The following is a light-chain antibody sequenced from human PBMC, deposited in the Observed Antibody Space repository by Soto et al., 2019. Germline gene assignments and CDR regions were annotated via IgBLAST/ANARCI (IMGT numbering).Light chain of an antibody. J-gene: IGLJ1*01. CDR3: CSYAGSSTYV. V-gene: IGLV2-23*01. Sequence: HSVLTQPTSLSGSPGPSITISCTGTSSDVGSYNLVSWYQQHPGKAPKLMIYEGSKRPSGVSNRFSGSKSGNTASLTISGLQAEDEADYYCCSYAGSSTYVLGTGTKVTVL. CDR2: EGS. CDR1: SSDVGSYNL.